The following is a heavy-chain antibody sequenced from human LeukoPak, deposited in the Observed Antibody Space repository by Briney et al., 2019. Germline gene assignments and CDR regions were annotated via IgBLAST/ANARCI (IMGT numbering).Heavy chain of an antibody. J-gene: IGHJ5*02. CDR1: GYTFTGYY. D-gene: IGHD1-1*01. CDR2: INPNSGGT. Sequence: ASVKVSCKASGYTFTGYYMHWVRQAPGQGLEWMGWINPNSGGTNYAQKFQGRVTMTRDTSISTAYMELSRLRSDDTAVYYCARAPGWNDEGGWFDPWGQGTLVTVSS. CDR3: ARAPGWNDEGGWFDP. V-gene: IGHV1-2*02.